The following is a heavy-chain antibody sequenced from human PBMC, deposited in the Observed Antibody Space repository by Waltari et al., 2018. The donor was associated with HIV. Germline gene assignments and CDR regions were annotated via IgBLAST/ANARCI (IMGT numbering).Heavy chain of an antibody. J-gene: IGHJ6*01. V-gene: IGHV4-34*01. Sequence: QVHLEQWGTGLLRPSETLSLTCAVYGGAFSGYYWSWIRQSPGRGLGWIGKGKHGGRTNYSPSLKGRVTVSGDTSKNQFSLTMRSVTAADTAVYYCARDSAPGLAVDDDDGEFFYYGLDVWGQGTTVTVSS. CDR2: GKHGGRT. CDR1: GGAFSGYY. D-gene: IGHD6-19*01. CDR3: ARDSAPGLAVDDDDGEFFYYGLDV.